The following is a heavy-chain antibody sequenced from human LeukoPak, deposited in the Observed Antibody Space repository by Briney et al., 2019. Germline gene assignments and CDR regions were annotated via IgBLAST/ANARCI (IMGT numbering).Heavy chain of an antibody. CDR2: IIPILGIA. V-gene: IGHV1-69*04. D-gene: IGHD5-12*01. J-gene: IGHJ4*02. CDR3: AREPGYSGYDYNFDY. CDR1: GGTFSSYA. Sequence: ASVKVSCKASGGTFSSYAISWVRQAPGQGLEWMGRIIPILGIANYAQKFQGRVTITADKSTSTAYMELSSLRSEDTAVYYCAREPGYSGYDYNFDYWGQGILVTVSS.